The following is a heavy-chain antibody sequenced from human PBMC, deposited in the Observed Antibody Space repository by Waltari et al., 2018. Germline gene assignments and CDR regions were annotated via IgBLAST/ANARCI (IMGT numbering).Heavy chain of an antibody. CDR1: GFIFDDYA. V-gene: IGHV3-9*01. CDR3: AREIGAIPRDGMDV. CDR2: SSWDSGSI. D-gene: IGHD3-16*01. J-gene: IGHJ6*02. Sequence: EVQLVESGGGLVQPGRSLRLSCAASGFIFDDYAMHWVRQAPGKGLEWVSGSSWDSGSIGNADAVEGRFTISRDNAKNSLHLQMNSLRAEDTAVYYGAREIGAIPRDGMDVWGQGTTVTVSS.